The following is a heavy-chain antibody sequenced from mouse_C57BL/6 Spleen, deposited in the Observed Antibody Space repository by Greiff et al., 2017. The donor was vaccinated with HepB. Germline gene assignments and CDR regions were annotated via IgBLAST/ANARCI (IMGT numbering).Heavy chain of an antibody. Sequence: VQLQQSGPGLVQPSQSLPITCTVSGFSLTSYGVHWVRQSPGKGLEWLGVIWSGGSTDYNAAFISRLSISKDNSKSQVFFKMNSLQADDTAIYYCARMGYFDVWGTGTTVTVSS. V-gene: IGHV2-2*01. J-gene: IGHJ1*03. CDR2: IWSGGST. CDR1: GFSLTSYG. CDR3: ARMGYFDV.